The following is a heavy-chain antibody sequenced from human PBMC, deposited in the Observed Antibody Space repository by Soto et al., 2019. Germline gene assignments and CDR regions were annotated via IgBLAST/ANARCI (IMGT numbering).Heavy chain of an antibody. CDR1: GFTFSNAW. D-gene: IGHD2-2*02. V-gene: IGHV3-15*01. Sequence: GGSLRLSCAASGFTFSNAWMSWVRQAPGKGLEWVGRIKSKTDGGTTDYAAPVKGRFTISRDDSKNTLYLQMNSLKTEDTAVYYCTTDSDIVVVPAAISYYYMDVWGKGTTVTVSS. CDR2: IKSKTDGGTT. J-gene: IGHJ6*03. CDR3: TTDSDIVVVPAAISYYYMDV.